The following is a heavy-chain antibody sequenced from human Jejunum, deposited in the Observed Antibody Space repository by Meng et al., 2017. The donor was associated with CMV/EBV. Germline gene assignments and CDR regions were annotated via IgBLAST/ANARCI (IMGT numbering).Heavy chain of an antibody. CDR3: ARARVPAAPNYDY. Sequence: TVSAGSISSYYWSWIRQPPGKGLEWVGYIYYSGITTYNPSLKSRVTISVDTSKNQFSLKLTSVTAADTAVYYCARARVPAAPNYDYWGQGTLVTVSS. D-gene: IGHD2-2*01. CDR1: AGSISSYY. CDR2: IYYSGIT. V-gene: IGHV4-59*01. J-gene: IGHJ4*02.